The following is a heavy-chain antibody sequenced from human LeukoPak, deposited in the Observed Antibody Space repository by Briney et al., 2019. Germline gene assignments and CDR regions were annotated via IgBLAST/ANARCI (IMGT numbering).Heavy chain of an antibody. D-gene: IGHD5-18*01. CDR3: AREVLPVDTAMVTTIFDY. CDR2: IYYSGST. V-gene: IGHV4-39*07. J-gene: IGHJ4*02. Sequence: RPSETLSLTCTVSGGSISSSSYYWGWIRQPPGKGLEWIGSIYYSGSTYYNPSLKSRVTISVDTSKNQFSLKLSSVTAADTAVYYCAREVLPVDTAMVTTIFDYWGQGTLVTVSS. CDR1: GGSISSSSYY.